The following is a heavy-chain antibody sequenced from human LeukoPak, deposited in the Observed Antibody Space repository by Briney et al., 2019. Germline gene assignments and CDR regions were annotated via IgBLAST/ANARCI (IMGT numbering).Heavy chain of an antibody. D-gene: IGHD3-22*01. CDR1: GFTFSSYS. CDR3: AREGDSSGPSVGLDY. J-gene: IGHJ4*02. CDR2: ISSSSSTI. Sequence: GGSLRLSCAASGFTFSSYSMNWVRQAPGKGLEWVSYISSSSSTIYHADSVKGRFTISRDDAKNTLDLQMNSLRDEDTAVYYCAREGDSSGPSVGLDYWGQGTLVTVSS. V-gene: IGHV3-48*02.